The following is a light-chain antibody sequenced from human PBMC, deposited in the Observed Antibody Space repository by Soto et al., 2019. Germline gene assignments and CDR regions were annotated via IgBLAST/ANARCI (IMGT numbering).Light chain of an antibody. CDR1: QSVNTN. CDR3: EQYNNWPFT. CDR2: GAS. Sequence: EKEMTQSPATLSVSPGERATLSCRASQSVNTNLAWYQQKPGQAPRLLIYGASTRATGIPARFSGSGSGTEFTLTISSLQSEDFAVYYCEQYNNWPFTFGPGTKVDIK. J-gene: IGKJ3*01. V-gene: IGKV3-15*01.